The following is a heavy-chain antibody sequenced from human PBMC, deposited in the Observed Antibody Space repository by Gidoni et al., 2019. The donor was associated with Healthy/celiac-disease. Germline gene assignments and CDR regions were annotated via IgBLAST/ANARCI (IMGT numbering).Heavy chain of an antibody. CDR1: RYTFTSFA. D-gene: IGHD3-22*01. CDR3: ARDGKYYDSSGYYDR. J-gene: IGHJ5*02. Sequence: QFQLVQSGAAVTKPGASVKVSCKASRYTFTSFAMHWVHTALGQRLEWMGWINAGNGKPKYSQKFQGRVTMTRDTSASTAYMELSSLRSEDTAVYYCARDGKYYDSSGYYDRWGQGTLVTVSS. V-gene: IGHV1-3*01. CDR2: INAGNGKP.